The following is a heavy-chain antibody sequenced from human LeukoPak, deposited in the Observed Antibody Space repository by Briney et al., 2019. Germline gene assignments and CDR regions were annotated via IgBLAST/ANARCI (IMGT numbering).Heavy chain of an antibody. CDR3: AGERPSSSWYDY. Sequence: GGSLRLSCAASGFTFSSHLMTWVRQAPGKGLEWVANIYQDGREKYYAVSVKGRFTISRDSAKNSLFLQMDSLRAEDTAVYYCAGERPSSSWYDYWGQGTLVTVSS. D-gene: IGHD6-13*01. CDR1: GFTFSSHL. CDR2: IYQDGREK. V-gene: IGHV3-7*01. J-gene: IGHJ4*02.